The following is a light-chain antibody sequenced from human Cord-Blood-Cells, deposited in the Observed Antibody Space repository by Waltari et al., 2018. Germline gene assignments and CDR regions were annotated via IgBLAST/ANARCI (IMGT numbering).Light chain of an antibody. J-gene: IGKJ4*01. CDR3: QQSYSTPLT. CDR2: AAS. CDR1: QSISSY. V-gene: IGKV1-39*01. Sequence: DIQMTQSPSSLSASVGDRVTITCRASQSISSYLNWYQQKPGKAPKLLFYAASSLQSGVPSRFSGSGSVTDFTLTISSLQPEDFATYYCQQSYSTPLTFGGGTKVEIK.